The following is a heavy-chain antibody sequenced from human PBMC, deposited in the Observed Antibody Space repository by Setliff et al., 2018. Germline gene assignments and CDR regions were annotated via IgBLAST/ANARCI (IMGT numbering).Heavy chain of an antibody. J-gene: IGHJ4*02. D-gene: IGHD2-15*01. Sequence: PGGSLRLSCAASGFTFVNYWMHWVRQAPGKGLVWVSMISGSAQTTYYADSVKGRFTISRDNSKNTVYLEMNSLRAEDTAVYYCAKRGPYCSGGTCHYYFDYWGQGTLVTVSS. V-gene: IGHV3-23*01. CDR2: ISGSAQTT. CDR1: GFTFVNYW. CDR3: AKRGPYCSGGTCHYYFDY.